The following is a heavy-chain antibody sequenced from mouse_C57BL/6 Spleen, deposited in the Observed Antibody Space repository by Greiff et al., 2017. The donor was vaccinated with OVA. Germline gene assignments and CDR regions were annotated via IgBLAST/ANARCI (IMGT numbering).Heavy chain of an antibody. J-gene: IGHJ2*01. CDR1: GFNIKDDY. Sequence: EVKLMESGAELVRPGASVKLSCTASGFNIKDDYMHWVKQRPEQGLEWIGWIDPENGDTEYASKFQGKATITADTSSNTAYLQLSSLTSEDTAVYYCTHSNLDYWGQGTTLTVSS. D-gene: IGHD2-5*01. CDR2: IDPENGDT. V-gene: IGHV14-4*01. CDR3: THSNLDY.